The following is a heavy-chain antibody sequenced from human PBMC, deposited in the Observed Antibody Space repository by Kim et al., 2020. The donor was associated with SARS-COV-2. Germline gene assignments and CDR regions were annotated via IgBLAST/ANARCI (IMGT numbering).Heavy chain of an antibody. CDR2: FYPEDGET. D-gene: IGHD6-6*01. CDR1: GDTITELS. J-gene: IGHJ5*02. Sequence: ASVKVSCKVSGDTITELSMHWVRQAPGKGLEWMGGFYPEDGETIYAQKFQGRVTMTEDTSTDTAYMELSSLRSEDTAVYYCATAPALVRDGWFDPWGQGTLVTVSS. CDR3: ATAPALVRDGWFDP. V-gene: IGHV1-24*01.